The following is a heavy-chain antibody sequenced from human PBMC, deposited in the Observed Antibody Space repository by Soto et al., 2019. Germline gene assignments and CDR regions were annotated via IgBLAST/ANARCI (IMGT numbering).Heavy chain of an antibody. V-gene: IGHV1-3*01. D-gene: IGHD3-3*01. CDR3: ARDRYDFWSGFLPVVYYGMDV. Sequence: ASVKVSFKASGYTFTSYAMHCVRQAPGQRLEWMGWINAGNGNTKYSQKFQGRVTITRDTSASTAYMELSSLRSEDTAVYYCARDRYDFWSGFLPVVYYGMDVWGQGTTVTVSS. J-gene: IGHJ6*02. CDR2: INAGNGNT. CDR1: GYTFTSYA.